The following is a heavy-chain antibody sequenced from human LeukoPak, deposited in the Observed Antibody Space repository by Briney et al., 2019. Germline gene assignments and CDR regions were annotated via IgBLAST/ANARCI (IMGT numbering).Heavy chain of an antibody. Sequence: SDTLSLTCAVSGFSISSSHWWGWIRQPPGKGLEWIGHIYYSGSTYYNPSLKSRVTTSVDTSKHQFSLKLTSVTAVDTAVYYCARLYSGSYYFFDYWGQGTLVTVSS. CDR1: GFSISSSHW. D-gene: IGHD1-26*01. CDR3: ARLYSGSYYFFDY. CDR2: IYYSGST. V-gene: IGHV4-28*01. J-gene: IGHJ4*02.